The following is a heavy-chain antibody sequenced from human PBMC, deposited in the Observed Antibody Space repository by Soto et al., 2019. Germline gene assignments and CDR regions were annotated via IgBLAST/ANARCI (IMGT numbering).Heavy chain of an antibody. CDR1: GFTFSSYA. V-gene: IGHV3-23*01. Sequence: PGGSLRLSCAASGFTFSSYAMSWVRQAPGKGLEWVSAISGSGGSTYYADSVKGRFTISRDNSKNTLYLQMNSLRVEDTAVYYCAKNVAGRKYYYGMDVWGQGTTVTVSS. CDR3: AKNVAGRKYYYGMDV. J-gene: IGHJ6*02. D-gene: IGHD2-15*01. CDR2: ISGSGGST.